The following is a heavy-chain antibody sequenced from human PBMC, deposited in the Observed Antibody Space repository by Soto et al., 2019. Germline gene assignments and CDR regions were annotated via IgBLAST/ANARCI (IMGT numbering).Heavy chain of an antibody. CDR1: GVSFVDYY. Sequence: PSETLPLTYAVYGVSFVDYYCSWIRQPKGKGREWIGEINHSGSTNYNPSLKSRVTISVDTSKNQFSLKLSSVTAADKAVYYCARGLILWYGELSRRGDHYYYMDVWGKGTTVTVSS. CDR2: INHSGST. J-gene: IGHJ6*03. V-gene: IGHV4-34*01. CDR3: ARGLILWYGELSRRGDHYYYMDV. D-gene: IGHD3-10*01.